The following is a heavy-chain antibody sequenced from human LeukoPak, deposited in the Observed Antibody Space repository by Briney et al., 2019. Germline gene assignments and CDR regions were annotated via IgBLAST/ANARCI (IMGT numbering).Heavy chain of an antibody. Sequence: PSETLSLTCTVSGGSISRYYWSWIRQPPGKGLEWIGYIYYSWSTNYNPSLKSRVTISVDTSKNQFSLKLSSVTAADTAVYYCARDGGYCTNGVCYTQGPFDYWGQGTLVTVSS. J-gene: IGHJ4*02. CDR2: IYYSWST. D-gene: IGHD2-8*01. CDR1: GGSISRYY. CDR3: ARDGGYCTNGVCYTQGPFDY. V-gene: IGHV4-59*01.